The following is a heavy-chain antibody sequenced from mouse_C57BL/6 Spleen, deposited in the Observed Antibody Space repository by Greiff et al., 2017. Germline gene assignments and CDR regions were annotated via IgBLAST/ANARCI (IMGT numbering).Heavy chain of an antibody. CDR1: GFTFSDYG. Sequence: EVKLMASGGGLVKPGGSLKLSCAASGFTFSDYGMHWVRQAPEKGLEWVAYISSGSSTIYYADTVKGRFTISRDNAKNTLFLQMTSLRSEDTAMYYCARDKTAQATNAMDYWGQGTSVTVSS. D-gene: IGHD3-2*02. CDR3: ARDKTAQATNAMDY. CDR2: ISSGSSTI. J-gene: IGHJ4*01. V-gene: IGHV5-17*01.